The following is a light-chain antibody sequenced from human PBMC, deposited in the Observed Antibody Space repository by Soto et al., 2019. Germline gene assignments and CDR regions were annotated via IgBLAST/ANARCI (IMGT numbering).Light chain of an antibody. CDR1: QGISSF. J-gene: IGKJ4*01. CDR3: QQVESYPST. CDR2: AAS. Sequence: IQLTQTPSSLSASVGDIVTITCRASQGISSFLAWYQQKPGKAPKLLIYAASSLQSGVPSRFSGSGFGTDFTLTITSLQPEDFAPYYCQQVESYPSTFGGGTNV. V-gene: IGKV1-9*01.